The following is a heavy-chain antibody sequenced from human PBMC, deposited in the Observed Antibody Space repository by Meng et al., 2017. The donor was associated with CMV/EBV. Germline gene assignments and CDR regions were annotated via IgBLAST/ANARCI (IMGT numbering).Heavy chain of an antibody. J-gene: IGHJ5*02. CDR3: AREYGGWFDP. Sequence: LSLTCAVYGGSFSGYYWSWVRQAPGKGLEWVANIKQHGSEKYYVDSVKGRFTISRDDAKNSLYLQMNSLRVEDTAVYYCAREYGGWFDPWGQGTLVTVSS. CDR1: GGSFSGYY. V-gene: IGHV3-7*01. D-gene: IGHD3-16*01. CDR2: IKQHGSEK.